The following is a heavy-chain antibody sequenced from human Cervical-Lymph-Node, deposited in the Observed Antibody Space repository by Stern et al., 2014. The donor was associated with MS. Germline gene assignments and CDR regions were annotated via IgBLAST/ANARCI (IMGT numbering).Heavy chain of an antibody. D-gene: IGHD5-12*01. Sequence: QVQLQQWGAGLLKPSETLSLTCAVYGGSFSGYYWSWIRQPPGKGLEWIGEINHSGSTNYNPSLKSRVTISVDTSKNQFPLKLSSVTAADTAVYYCARAPPYGGYVGFDYWGQGTLVTVSS. V-gene: IGHV4-34*01. CDR1: GGSFSGYY. CDR2: INHSGST. J-gene: IGHJ4*02. CDR3: ARAPPYGGYVGFDY.